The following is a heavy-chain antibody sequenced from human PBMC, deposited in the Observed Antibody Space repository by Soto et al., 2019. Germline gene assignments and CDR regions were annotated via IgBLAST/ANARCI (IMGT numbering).Heavy chain of an antibody. CDR3: AKATSLGYSSAWPNHFDY. J-gene: IGHJ4*02. V-gene: IGHV3-23*01. CDR1: GFTFNTDS. CDR2: ISASGGST. Sequence: PGGSLRLSWAASGFTFNTDSMTWVRQAPGKGLEWVSGISASGGSTYYADSVKGRFTISRDNSKNTLYLQMNSLRAEDTAVYYCAKATSLGYSSAWPNHFDYWGRGTLVTVSS. D-gene: IGHD6-25*01.